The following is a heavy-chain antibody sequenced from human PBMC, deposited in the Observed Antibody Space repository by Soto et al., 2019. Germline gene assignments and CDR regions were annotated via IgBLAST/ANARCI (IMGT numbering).Heavy chain of an antibody. CDR2: IRSKAYGGTT. J-gene: IGHJ4*02. CDR3: TRDYVGTSYYFDY. CDR1: GFTFGDYA. Sequence: GGSLRLSCTDSGFTFGDYAMSWFRPAPGKGLEWVGFIRSKAYGGTTEYAASVKGRFTISRDDSKSIAYLQMNSLKTEDTAVYYCTRDYVGTSYYFDYWGQGTLVTVSS. V-gene: IGHV3-49*03. D-gene: IGHD1-7*01.